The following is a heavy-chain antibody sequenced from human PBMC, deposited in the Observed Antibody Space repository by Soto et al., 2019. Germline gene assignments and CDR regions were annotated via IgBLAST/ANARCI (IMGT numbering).Heavy chain of an antibody. CDR1: GGSISPYY. CDR2: IYYSGNT. CDR3: ARKGAAASYSHYHMDV. D-gene: IGHD6-13*01. J-gene: IGHJ6*03. V-gene: IGHV4-59*01. Sequence: QVQLQESGPGLVKPSETLSLTCTVSGGSISPYYWSWIRQPPGKGLEWIGYIYYSGNTNYNPSLESRSTISVATSRNQFSLKLTSVTAADTAVYYCARKGAAASYSHYHMDVWGRGTTVTVSS.